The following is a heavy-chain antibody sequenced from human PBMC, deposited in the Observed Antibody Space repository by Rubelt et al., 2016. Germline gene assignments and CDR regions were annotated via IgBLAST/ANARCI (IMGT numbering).Heavy chain of an antibody. D-gene: IGHD3-22*01. V-gene: IGHV4-39*07. CDR2: VYSSRST. CDR3: ARAVSYYDSSGYGYYYYMDV. Sequence: QLPLQESGPGLVKPSETLSLTCTVSGGSISSSSYSWRWIRQPPGKGLEWLGRVYSSRSTYYNPSLKSRVTMSVDTSKNQFSLKLSSVTAADTAVYYCARAVSYYDSSGYGYYYYMDVWGKGTTVTVSS. J-gene: IGHJ6*03. CDR1: GGSISSSSYS.